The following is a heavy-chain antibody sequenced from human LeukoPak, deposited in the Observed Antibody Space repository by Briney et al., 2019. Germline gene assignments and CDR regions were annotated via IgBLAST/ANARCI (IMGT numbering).Heavy chain of an antibody. CDR1: GYTFTSYG. D-gene: IGHD2-15*01. CDR2: ISAYNGNT. Sequence: EASVKVSCTASGYTFTSYGISWVRQAPGQGLEWMGWISAYNGNTNYAQKLQGRVTMTTDTSTSTAYMELRSLRSDDTAVYYCARDCSGGSCYDPHHYYYYYGMDVWGQGTTVTVSS. J-gene: IGHJ6*02. CDR3: ARDCSGGSCYDPHHYYYYYGMDV. V-gene: IGHV1-18*01.